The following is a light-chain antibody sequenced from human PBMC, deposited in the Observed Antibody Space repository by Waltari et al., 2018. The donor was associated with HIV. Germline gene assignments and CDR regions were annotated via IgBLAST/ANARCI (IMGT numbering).Light chain of an antibody. CDR3: QQFGSSRFT. Sequence: ELVLTQTPGTLSLSPGESATLSCRASQSVNSSNLAWYQQKPGQAPRLLIYGASNRATGIPDRFSGSASGTEFTLSINTVEPEYFVLYFCQQFGSSRFTFGPGTKVDF. CDR1: QSVNSSN. J-gene: IGKJ3*01. V-gene: IGKV3-20*01. CDR2: GAS.